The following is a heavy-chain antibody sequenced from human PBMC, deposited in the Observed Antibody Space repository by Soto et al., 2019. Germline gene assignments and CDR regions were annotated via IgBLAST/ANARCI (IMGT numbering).Heavy chain of an antibody. CDR3: AKNGYGSEVLWWFGP. D-gene: IGHD5-12*01. V-gene: IGHV3-23*01. CDR2: LSGSSDNT. Sequence: EVQLLESGGGLVQPGGSLRLSCAASGFSFSSYAMSWVRQAPGKGLEWVSALSGSSDNTYYADSVKGRFTISRDNSKNTLYLQMNSLRAEDTAVYYCAKNGYGSEVLWWFGPWGQGTQVTVSS. CDR1: GFSFSSYA. J-gene: IGHJ5*02.